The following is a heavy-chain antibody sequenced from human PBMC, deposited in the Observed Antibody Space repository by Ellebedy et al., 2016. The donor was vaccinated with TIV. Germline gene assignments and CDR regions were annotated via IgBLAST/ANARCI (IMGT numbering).Heavy chain of an antibody. CDR3: ARENGLMGYYRADC. CDR2: ISVHNGNT. D-gene: IGHD3-22*01. CDR1: GYSFRSYG. V-gene: IGHV1-18*01. Sequence: ASVKVSCXASGYSFRSYGISWVRQAPGQGLEWMGWISVHNGNTYYAQKFQGRVTMTTETSTSSAFMELRSLRSDDTAVYYCARENGLMGYYRADCWGQGILVTVSS. J-gene: IGHJ4*02.